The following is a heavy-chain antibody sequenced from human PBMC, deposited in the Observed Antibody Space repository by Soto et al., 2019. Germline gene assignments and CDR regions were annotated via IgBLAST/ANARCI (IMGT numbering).Heavy chain of an antibody. CDR2: IKQDGSEK. CDR1: GFTFSSYW. V-gene: IGHV3-7*03. D-gene: IGHD3-3*01. J-gene: IGHJ5*02. Sequence: GGSLRLSCAASGFTFSSYWMSWVRQAPGKGLEWVANIKQDGSEKYYVDSVKGRFTISRDNAKNSLYLQMNSLRAEDTAVYYCARRFNEAYYDFWSGYYTPANWFEPWGQGTRVSVSS. CDR3: ARRFNEAYYDFWSGYYTPANWFEP.